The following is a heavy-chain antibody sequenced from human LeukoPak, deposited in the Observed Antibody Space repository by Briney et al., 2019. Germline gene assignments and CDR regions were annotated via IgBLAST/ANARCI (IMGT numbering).Heavy chain of an antibody. CDR2: INPDDSDT. V-gene: IGHV5-51*01. Sequence: GESLKISCKGSGYMFTSYWIGWVRHMPVKGLEWMGIINPDDSDTRYTPSFQCQVTTSSDKSISTAYLRWSRLKASDTAMYYCARQLELQNYYGMDVWGQGTTVTVSS. J-gene: IGHJ6*01. CDR1: GYMFTSYW. D-gene: IGHD1-7*01. CDR3: ARQLELQNYYGMDV.